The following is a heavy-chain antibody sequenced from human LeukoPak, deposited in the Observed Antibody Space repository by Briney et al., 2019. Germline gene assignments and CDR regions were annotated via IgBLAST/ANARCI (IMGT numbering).Heavy chain of an antibody. CDR1: GYSFTSYW. D-gene: IGHD6-13*01. CDR3: ARNPSGYSSRYHYYGMDV. CDR2: IDPSDSYT. J-gene: IGHJ6*04. Sequence: GESLKISCKGSGYSFTSYWINWVRQMPGKGLEWMGRIDPSDSYTNYSPSFQGHVTISADKSISTAYLQWSSLKASDTAMYYCARNPSGYSSRYHYYGMDVWGKGTRSPSPQ. V-gene: IGHV5-10-1*01.